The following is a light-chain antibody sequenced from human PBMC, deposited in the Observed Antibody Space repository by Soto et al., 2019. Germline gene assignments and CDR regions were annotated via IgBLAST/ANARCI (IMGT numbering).Light chain of an antibody. J-gene: IGLJ3*02. V-gene: IGLV1-40*01. CDR3: QSYDSSLSVWV. Sequence: QSVLTQPPSVSGAPGQRVTISCTGSSCNIGAGYDVHWYHQLPGTAPKLLIYGNNNRPSGVPDRFSGSRSGTSASLAITGLQAEDEADYYCQSYDSSLSVWVFGGGTKLTVL. CDR2: GNN. CDR1: SCNIGAGYD.